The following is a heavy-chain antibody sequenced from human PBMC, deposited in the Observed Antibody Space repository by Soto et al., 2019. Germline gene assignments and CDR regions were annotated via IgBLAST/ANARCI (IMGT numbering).Heavy chain of an antibody. CDR3: AEEMPLGGILGAEPLDY. V-gene: IGHV3-23*01. CDR2: VSDSGETS. Sequence: GGSLRLSCAASGFTFNNYAMTWIRQAPGKGLEWVATVSDSGETSLSADSVKGRFTISRDNSRKTLYLQMNRLRLEDTATYYCAEEMPLGGILGAEPLDYWGQGTLVTVSS. J-gene: IGHJ4*02. D-gene: IGHD1-26*01. CDR1: GFTFNNYA.